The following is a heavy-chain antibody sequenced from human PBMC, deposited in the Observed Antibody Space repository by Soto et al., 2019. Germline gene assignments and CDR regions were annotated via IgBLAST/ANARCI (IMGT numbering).Heavy chain of an antibody. CDR3: AKPYGSGTYYPFDY. D-gene: IGHD3-10*01. V-gene: IGHV1-2*02. CDR2: ISPNSGGT. CDR1: GYTFTDYY. J-gene: IGHJ4*02. Sequence: ASVKVSCKASGYTFTDYYMYWVRQAPGQGLEWMGWISPNSGGTNYAQKFQGRVTMTRDTSISTAYMELSRLRPDDTAVYYCAKPYGSGTYYPFDYWGQGTPVTVSS.